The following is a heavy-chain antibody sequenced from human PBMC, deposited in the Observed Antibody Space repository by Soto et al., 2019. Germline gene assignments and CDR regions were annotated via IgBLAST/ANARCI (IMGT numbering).Heavy chain of an antibody. CDR1: GDSVSSNSAA. CDR2: TYYRSKWYN. D-gene: IGHD2-21*02. Sequence: SQTLSLTCAISGDSVSSNSAAWNWIRQSPSRGLEWLGRTYYRSKWYNDYAVSVKSRITINPDTSENQFSLQLNSVTPEDTAVYYCARAPPRHCGGDCYLYYFDYWGQGTLVTVSS. V-gene: IGHV6-1*01. J-gene: IGHJ4*02. CDR3: ARAPPRHCGGDCYLYYFDY.